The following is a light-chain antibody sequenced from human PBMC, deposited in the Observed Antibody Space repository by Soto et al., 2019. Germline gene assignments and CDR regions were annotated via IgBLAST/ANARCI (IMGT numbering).Light chain of an antibody. CDR3: QVWDNTRDRYV. CDR2: YDS. V-gene: IGLV3-21*04. J-gene: IGLJ1*01. CDR1: NIVSKS. Sequence: SYELTQPPSVSVAPGQTARITCGGDNIVSKSVHWYQQKPGQAPVLVIYYDSDRPSGIPERFSGSNSGNTATLTISRVEAGDEADYYCQVWDNTRDRYVFGGGTKLTVL.